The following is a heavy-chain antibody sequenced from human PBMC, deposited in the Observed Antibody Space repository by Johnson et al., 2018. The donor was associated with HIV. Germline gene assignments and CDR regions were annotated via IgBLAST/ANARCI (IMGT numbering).Heavy chain of an antibody. J-gene: IGHJ3*02. Sequence: VQLVESGGGLVQPGGSLRLSCAGSGFTFSTYVMTWVRQAPGKGLEWVSVIYSGGSTYYADSVKGRFTISRDNSKNTLYLQMNSLRAEDTAVYYCASWGVGSSWNHDAFDIWGQGTMVTVSS. CDR3: ASWGVGSSWNHDAFDI. V-gene: IGHV3-66*01. CDR2: IYSGGST. D-gene: IGHD6-13*01. CDR1: GFTFSTYV.